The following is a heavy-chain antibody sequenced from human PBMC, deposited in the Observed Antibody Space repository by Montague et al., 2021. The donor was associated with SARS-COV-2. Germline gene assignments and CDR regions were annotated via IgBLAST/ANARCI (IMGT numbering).Heavy chain of an antibody. CDR1: GDCVSSNSAA. D-gene: IGHD3-10*01. CDR3: ARGLWFGELLYYYYYYGMDV. Sequence: CAISGDCVSSNSAAWNWIRQSPSRGLEWLGRTYYRSKWYNDYAVSVKSRITINPDTSKNRFSLQLNSVTPEDTAVYYCARGLWFGELLYYYYYYGMDVWGQGTTVTVSS. J-gene: IGHJ6*02. V-gene: IGHV6-1*01. CDR2: TYYRSKWYN.